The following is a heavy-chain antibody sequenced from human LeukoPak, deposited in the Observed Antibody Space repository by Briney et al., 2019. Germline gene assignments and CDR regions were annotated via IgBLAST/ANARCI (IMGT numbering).Heavy chain of an antibody. D-gene: IGHD4-17*01. J-gene: IGHJ4*02. CDR2: MTGGGGNT. CDR1: GFTFSRYA. V-gene: IGHV3-23*01. Sequence: SGGSLRLSCAGSGFTFSRYAMSWVRQAPGKGLEWVSGMTGGGGNTYYADSVKGRFTMSRDNSKNTLYLQMNSLRAEDTAVYYCAKDLEYTVTSSFDYWGQGTLVTVSS. CDR3: AKDLEYTVTSSFDY.